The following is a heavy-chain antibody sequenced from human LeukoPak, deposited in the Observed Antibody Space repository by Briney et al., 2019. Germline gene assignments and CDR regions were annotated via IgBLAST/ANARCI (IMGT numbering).Heavy chain of an antibody. V-gene: IGHV3-21*01. CDR3: AELGITMIGGV. Sequence: GGSLRLSCAASGFTFSNYAMTWVRQAPGKGLEWVSSLSSRSRYIYYADSLKGRFTISRDNAKNSLYLQMNSLRAEDTAVYYCAELGITMIGGVWGKGTTVTISS. J-gene: IGHJ6*04. D-gene: IGHD3-10*02. CDR2: LSSRSRYI. CDR1: GFTFSNYA.